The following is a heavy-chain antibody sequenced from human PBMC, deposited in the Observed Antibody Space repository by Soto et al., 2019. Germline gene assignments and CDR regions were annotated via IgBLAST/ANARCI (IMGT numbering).Heavy chain of an antibody. V-gene: IGHV4-4*07. D-gene: IGHD3-22*01. J-gene: IGHJ4*02. CDR3: ARLDYDSSSGYFDY. Sequence: QVQLQESGPGLVKPSETLSLTCTVSGGSISSYYWSWIRQPAGKGLEWIGRIYTSGSTNYNPSLKSRVTMSVDTSKNQFSLKLSSVTAADTAVYYCARLDYDSSSGYFDYWGQGTLVTVSS. CDR1: GGSISSYY. CDR2: IYTSGST.